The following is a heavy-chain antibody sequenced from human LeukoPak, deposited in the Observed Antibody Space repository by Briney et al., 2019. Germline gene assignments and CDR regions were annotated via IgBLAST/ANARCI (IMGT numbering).Heavy chain of an antibody. CDR2: INHSGST. Sequence: SETLSLTCAVYGGSFSGYYWSWIRQPPGKGLEWIGEINHSGSTNYNPSLKSRVTISVDTSKNQFSLKLSSVTAADTAVYYCARVGWLRTYYYYYMDVWGKGTTVTVSS. V-gene: IGHV4-34*01. D-gene: IGHD6-19*01. CDR3: ARVGWLRTYYYYYMDV. J-gene: IGHJ6*03. CDR1: GGSFSGYY.